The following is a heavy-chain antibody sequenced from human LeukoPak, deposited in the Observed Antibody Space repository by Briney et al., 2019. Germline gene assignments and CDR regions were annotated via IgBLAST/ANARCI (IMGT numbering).Heavy chain of an antibody. J-gene: IGHJ4*02. CDR3: AREYYDYVWGSYRSLGY. Sequence: SETLSLTCAVYGGSFSPYYWSWIRQSPDKGLEWIGEINHSRSTNYNPSLKSRVTISVDTSKNQFSLKLSSVTAADTAVYYCAREYYDYVWGSYRSLGYWGQGTPVTVSS. V-gene: IGHV4-34*01. CDR1: GGSFSPYY. D-gene: IGHD3-16*02. CDR2: INHSRST.